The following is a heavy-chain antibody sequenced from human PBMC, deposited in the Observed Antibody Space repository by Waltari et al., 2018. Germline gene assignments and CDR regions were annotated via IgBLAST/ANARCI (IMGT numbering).Heavy chain of an antibody. CDR3: ASPAPYSSGPNVRVFDI. J-gene: IGHJ3*02. V-gene: IGHV1-69*01. D-gene: IGHD6-19*01. Sequence: QVQLVQSGAEVKKPGSSVKVSCKASGGTFSSYAISWVRQAPGQGLEWMGGIIPIFGTANYAHKFQGRVTITADESTSTAYMELSSLRSEDTAVYYCASPAPYSSGPNVRVFDIWGQGTMVTVSS. CDR2: IIPIFGTA. CDR1: GGTFSSYA.